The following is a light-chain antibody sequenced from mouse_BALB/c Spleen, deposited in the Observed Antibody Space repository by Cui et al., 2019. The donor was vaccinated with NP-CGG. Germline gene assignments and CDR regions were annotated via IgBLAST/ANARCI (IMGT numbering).Light chain of an antibody. V-gene: IGLV1*01. CDR2: GTK. Sequence: QAVVTQESALTTSPGETVTLTCRSSTGPVTTSNYANWVQEKPDHLFPGLIGGTKNRAPGVPARFSGSLIGDKAALTISGAQTEDEAIYFCALWYSNHWVFGGGTKLTVL. J-gene: IGLJ1*01. CDR1: TGPVTTSNY. CDR3: ALWYSNHWV.